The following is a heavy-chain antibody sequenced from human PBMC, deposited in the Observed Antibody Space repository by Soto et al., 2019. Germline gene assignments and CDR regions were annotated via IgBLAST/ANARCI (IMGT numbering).Heavy chain of an antibody. V-gene: IGHV4-34*01. CDR3: ARCWRPRARTRNYYWDY. J-gene: IGHJ4*02. CDR1: GGSFSGYY. D-gene: IGHD1-7*01. Sequence: QVQLQQWGAGLLKPSETLSLTCAVYGGSFSGYYWSWIRQPPGKGLEWIGEINHSGSTNNNPSLKSRVTRSLATSKNQFYLKLSSVTAADTAVYYCARCWRPRARTRNYYWDYWGQGTLVTVSS. CDR2: INHSGST.